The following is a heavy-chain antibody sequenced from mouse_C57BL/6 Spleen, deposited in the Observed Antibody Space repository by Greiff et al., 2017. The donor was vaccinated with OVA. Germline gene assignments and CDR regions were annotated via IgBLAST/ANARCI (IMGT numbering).Heavy chain of an antibody. CDR2: IDPSDSYT. CDR1: GYTFTSYW. Sequence: QVQLQQSGAELVMPGASVKLSCKASGYTFTSYWMHWVKQRPGQGLEWIGEIDPSDSYTNYNQKFKGKSTLTVDKSSSTAYMQLSSLTSEDSAVYYCALITTVVEGCAYWGQGTLVTVSA. V-gene: IGHV1-69*01. CDR3: ALITTVVEGCAY. J-gene: IGHJ3*01. D-gene: IGHD1-1*01.